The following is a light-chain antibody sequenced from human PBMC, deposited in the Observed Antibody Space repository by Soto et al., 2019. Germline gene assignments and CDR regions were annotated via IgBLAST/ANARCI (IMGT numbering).Light chain of an antibody. CDR2: GNS. CDR1: SCNIGAGYD. V-gene: IGLV1-40*01. J-gene: IGLJ3*02. CDR3: QSYDSSLSAL. Sequence: QSVLTQPPSVSGAPGQRVTISCTGSSCNIGAGYDVHWYQQLPGTAPNLLIYGNSNRPSGVPDRFSGSKSGTSASLAITGLQAEDEADYYCQSYDSSLSALFGGGTKLTVL.